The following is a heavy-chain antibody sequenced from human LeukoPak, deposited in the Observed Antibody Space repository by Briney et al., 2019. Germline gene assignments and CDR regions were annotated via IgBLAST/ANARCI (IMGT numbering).Heavy chain of an antibody. D-gene: IGHD5-18*01. J-gene: IGHJ4*02. V-gene: IGHV1-18*01. CDR1: GYTFTSYG. CDR3: ARASPGYSYGFFDY. Sequence: EASVKVSRKASGYTFTSYGISWVRQVPGQGLEWMGWISAYNGNTNYAQKLQGRVTMTTDTSTTTAYMELRSLRSDDTAVYYCARASPGYSYGFFDYWGQGTLVTVSS. CDR2: ISAYNGNT.